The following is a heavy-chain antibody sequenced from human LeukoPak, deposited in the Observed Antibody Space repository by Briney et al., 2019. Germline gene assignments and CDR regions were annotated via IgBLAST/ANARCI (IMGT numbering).Heavy chain of an antibody. J-gene: IGHJ4*02. V-gene: IGHV3-23*01. CDR3: AKLICGATTAFDY. Sequence: GGSLRLSCAASGFTFSSYAMSWVRQAPGKGLEWVSAISGSGGSTYYADSVKGRFTISRDNSKNTLYLQMNSLRADDTAVYYCAKLICGATTAFDYWGQGTLVTVSS. CDR2: ISGSGGST. D-gene: IGHD1-26*01. CDR1: GFTFSSYA.